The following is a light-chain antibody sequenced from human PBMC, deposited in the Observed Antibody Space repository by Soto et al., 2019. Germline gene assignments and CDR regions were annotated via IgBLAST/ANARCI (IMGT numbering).Light chain of an antibody. V-gene: IGKV3-20*01. CDR2: GAS. CDR3: QQYGSSPGT. J-gene: IGKJ2*01. Sequence: ENGFTQSSGTLSLSPGEKATLSCRASQSVSSSYLAWYQQKPGQAPRLLIYGASSRATGIPDRFSGSGSGTDFTLTISRLEPEDFAVYYCQQYGSSPGTFGQGTKVDI. CDR1: QSVSSSY.